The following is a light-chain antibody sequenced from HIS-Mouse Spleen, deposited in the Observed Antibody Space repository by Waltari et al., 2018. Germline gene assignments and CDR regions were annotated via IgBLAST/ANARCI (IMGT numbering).Light chain of an antibody. J-gene: IGLJ1*01. V-gene: IGLV2-18*02. Sequence: QSALTQPPSVSGSPGQSVTISCTGTSSDVGSYNRVSWYQHPPATAPKLMIYEVSNRPSGVPDRFSGSKSGNTASLTISGLQAEDEADYYCSSYTSSSTVFGTGTKVTVL. CDR1: SSDVGSYNR. CDR3: SSYTSSSTV. CDR2: EVS.